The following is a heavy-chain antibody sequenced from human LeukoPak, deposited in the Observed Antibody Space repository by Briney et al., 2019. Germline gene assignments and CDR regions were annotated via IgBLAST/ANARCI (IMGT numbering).Heavy chain of an antibody. CDR1: GSTISSDY. J-gene: IGHJ4*02. CDR3: ARYLCQPGTFYVDH. V-gene: IGHV4-59*01. D-gene: IGHD1-14*01. Sequence: PSETLTLTCTVSGSTISSDYWNWIRQPPGMGLEWIGYIYYSGRTNYNPSLKSRVTMSVETSRNQFSLELPSVTAADSAVYYCARYLCQPGTFYVDHWGQGTLVTVSS. CDR2: IYYSGRT.